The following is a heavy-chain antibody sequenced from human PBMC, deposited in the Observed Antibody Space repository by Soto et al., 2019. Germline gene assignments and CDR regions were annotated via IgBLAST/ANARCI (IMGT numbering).Heavy chain of an antibody. CDR3: VRERQWEPLIY. CDR2: VSGYDRNT. Sequence: QVQLVQSGFEVQMPGASVKLSCKTYGYAFTNYGVTWVRQVSGQGLEWIGWVSGYDRNTNYAQKFEDRVIMTTDTSTNTAHMELRSLRSADTGIYYCVRERQWEPLIYWGRGTLLTVSP. V-gene: IGHV1-18*01. D-gene: IGHD1-26*01. J-gene: IGHJ4*02. CDR1: GYAFTNYG.